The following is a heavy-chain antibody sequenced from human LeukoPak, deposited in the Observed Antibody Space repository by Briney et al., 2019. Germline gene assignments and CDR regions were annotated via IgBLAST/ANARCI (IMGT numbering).Heavy chain of an antibody. CDR3: ARNSTSWSFDL. V-gene: IGHV4-38-2*01. J-gene: IGHJ2*01. CDR2: IYHSGST. D-gene: IGHD3-10*01. Sequence: SETLSLTCDVSGDSISSGCYWGWIRQPPGKGLEWIGTIYHSGSTYYNPSLKSRVTISADTSKNQFSLTLNSVTAADTAVYYCARNSTSWSFDLWGRGTLVTVSS. CDR1: GDSISSGCY.